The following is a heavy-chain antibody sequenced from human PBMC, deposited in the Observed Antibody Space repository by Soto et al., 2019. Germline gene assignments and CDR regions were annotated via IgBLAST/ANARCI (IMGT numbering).Heavy chain of an antibody. CDR3: AKDWAPEGGYYPDY. CDR2: ISWNSGSI. Sequence: PGGSLRLSCAASGFTFDDYAMHWVRQAPGKGLEWVSGISWNSGSIGYADSVKGRFTISRDNAKNSLYLQMNSLRAEDTALYYCAKDWAPEGGYYPDYWGQGTLVTVSS. D-gene: IGHD3-22*01. V-gene: IGHV3-9*01. CDR1: GFTFDDYA. J-gene: IGHJ4*02.